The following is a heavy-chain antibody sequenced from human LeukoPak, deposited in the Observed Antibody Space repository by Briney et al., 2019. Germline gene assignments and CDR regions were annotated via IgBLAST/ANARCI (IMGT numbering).Heavy chain of an antibody. D-gene: IGHD3-3*01. Sequence: SETLSLTCTVSGGSISSSSYYWGWIRQPPGKGLEWIGSIYYSGSTYYNPSLKSRVTISVDTSKNQFSLKLSSVTAADTAVYYCARRWYYDFWSGYFRPAHNWFDPWGQGTLVTVSS. J-gene: IGHJ5*02. CDR3: ARRWYYDFWSGYFRPAHNWFDP. CDR1: GGSISSSSYY. V-gene: IGHV4-39*07. CDR2: IYYSGST.